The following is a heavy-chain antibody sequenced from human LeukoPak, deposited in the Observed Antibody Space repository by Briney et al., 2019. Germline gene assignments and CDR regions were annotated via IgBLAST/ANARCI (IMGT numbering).Heavy chain of an antibody. CDR1: GGSISSSSYY. D-gene: IGHD2-21*02. CDR2: IYYSGST. Sequence: SETLSLTCTVSGGSISSSSYYWGWIRPPPGKGLEWIGSIYYSGSTYYNPSLKSRVTISVDTSKNQFSLKLTSVTAADTAVYHCARHGHHGDHDYWGQGTLVTVSS. CDR3: ARHGHHGDHDY. J-gene: IGHJ4*02. V-gene: IGHV4-39*01.